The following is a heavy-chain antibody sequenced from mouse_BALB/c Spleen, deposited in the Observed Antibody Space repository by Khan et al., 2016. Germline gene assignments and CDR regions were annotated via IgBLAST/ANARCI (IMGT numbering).Heavy chain of an antibody. CDR3: NACDYNAMDY. Sequence: VQLQQPGAELVRSGASVKLSCTASGFNIKDYYMHWVKQRPEQGLEWIGWIDPENGDTEYAPKFQGKATMTADTSSNKAYLQLSSLTSEDTAVYYFNACDYNAMDYWGQGTSVTVSS. CDR2: IDPENGDT. CDR1: GFNIKDYY. J-gene: IGHJ4*01. V-gene: IGHV14-4*02.